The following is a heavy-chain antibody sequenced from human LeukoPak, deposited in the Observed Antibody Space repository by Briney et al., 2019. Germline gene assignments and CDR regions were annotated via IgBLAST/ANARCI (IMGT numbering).Heavy chain of an antibody. CDR3: ARRGYSYGSSYYYYYMDV. CDR2: INSDGSST. Sequence: GGSLRLSCAASGFTFSSYWMHWVRQAPGKGLVWVSRINSDGSSTSYADSVKGRFTISRDNAKNTLYLQMNSLRAEDTAVYYCARRGYSYGSSYYYYYMDVWGKGTTVTVSS. D-gene: IGHD5-18*01. V-gene: IGHV3-74*01. J-gene: IGHJ6*03. CDR1: GFTFSSYW.